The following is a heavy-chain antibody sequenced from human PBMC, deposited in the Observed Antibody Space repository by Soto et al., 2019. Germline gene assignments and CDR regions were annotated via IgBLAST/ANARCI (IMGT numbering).Heavy chain of an antibody. CDR1: GFIFSGYG. D-gene: IGHD2-15*01. V-gene: IGHV3-23*03. J-gene: IGHJ6*03. CDR3: AKAAIWGGGRYYYYYMDV. CDR2: INAGGSTT. Sequence: EVQLLESGGGLVQPGGSLRLSCAASGFIFSGYGMTWVRQAPAKGLEWVSIINAGGSTTHYADSVKGRFTISRDDSKNTLYLQMNSLRGDDTAVYYCAKAAIWGGGRYYYYYMDVWGKGTTVTVSS.